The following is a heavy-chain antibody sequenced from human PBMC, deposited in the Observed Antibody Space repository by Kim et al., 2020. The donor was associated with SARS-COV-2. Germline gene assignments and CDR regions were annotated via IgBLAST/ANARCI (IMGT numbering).Heavy chain of an antibody. CDR1: GFTVSSNY. D-gene: IGHD1-1*01. CDR2: IYSGGST. CDR3: ASDSQLERLPYYYGMDV. Sequence: GGSLRLSCAASGFTVSSNYMSWVRQAPGKGLEWVSVIYSGGSTYYADSVKGRFTISRDNSKNTLYLQMNSLRAEDTAVYYCASDSQLERLPYYYGMDVWGQGTTVTVSS. V-gene: IGHV3-66*01. J-gene: IGHJ6*02.